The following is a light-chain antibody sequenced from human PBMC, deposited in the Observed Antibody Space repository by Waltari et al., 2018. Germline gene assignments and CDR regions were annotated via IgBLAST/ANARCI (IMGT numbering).Light chain of an antibody. CDR3: QQYHGLPLT. V-gene: IGKV1-33*01. CDR1: HHIRND. Sequence: DIQMTQSPSSLSASVGDKVTIPCQASHHIRNDLNWYQQKRGKAPKLLIYGASNLETGVSSRFSGGRSGTDFIFSINNVQPEDIGTYYCQQYHGLPLTFGGGTTVEI. J-gene: IGKJ4*01. CDR2: GAS.